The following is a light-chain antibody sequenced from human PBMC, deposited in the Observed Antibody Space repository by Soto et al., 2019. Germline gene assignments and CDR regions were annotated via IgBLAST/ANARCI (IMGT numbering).Light chain of an antibody. CDR2: GAS. V-gene: IGKV3-20*01. CDR3: QQYGTSRRT. J-gene: IGKJ1*01. CDR1: QSVSSYY. Sequence: EIVLTQSPGTLSLSPGERATLSCRASQSVSSYYLAWYQQKPGQAPRLLIYGASNRATGIPDRVSGSGSGTDFTLTISRLEPEDFAVYYCQQYGTSRRTFGQGTKVDIK.